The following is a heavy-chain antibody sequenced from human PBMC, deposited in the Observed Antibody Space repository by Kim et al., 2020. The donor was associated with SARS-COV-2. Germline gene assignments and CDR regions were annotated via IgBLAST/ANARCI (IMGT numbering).Heavy chain of an antibody. Sequence: GGSLRLSCAASGFTFSSYSMNWVRQAPGKGLEWVSSISSSSSYIYYADSVKGRFTISRDNAKNSLYLQMNSLRAEDTAVYYCARDSAARYCSGGSCKAGYYWGQGTLVTVSS. V-gene: IGHV3-21*01. D-gene: IGHD2-15*01. CDR3: ARDSAARYCSGGSCKAGYY. CDR2: ISSSSSYI. CDR1: GFTFSSYS. J-gene: IGHJ4*02.